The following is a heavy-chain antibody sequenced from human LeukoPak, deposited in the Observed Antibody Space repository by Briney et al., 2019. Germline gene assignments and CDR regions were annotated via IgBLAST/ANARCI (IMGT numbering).Heavy chain of an antibody. CDR3: ARLLHEDGYSSSRFDY. D-gene: IGHD6-13*01. V-gene: IGHV5-51*01. CDR2: ISPGDSHT. Sequence: GESLKISCQASGYSFTTYSIGWVRQMPGKGLEWIGIISPGDSHTTYSPSFQGQVTISADKSISTAYLQWSSPKASDTAMYYCARLLHEDGYSSSRFDYWGQGTLVTVSS. J-gene: IGHJ4*02. CDR1: GYSFTTYS.